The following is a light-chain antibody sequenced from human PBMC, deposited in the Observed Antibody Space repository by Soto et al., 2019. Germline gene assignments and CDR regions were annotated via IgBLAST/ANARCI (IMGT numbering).Light chain of an antibody. V-gene: IGKV2-28*01. CDR1: QSLLDSKGYNL. CDR3: TQALQTPPT. Sequence: VLTQPRSVSGSPGQSVTFSCRSSQSLLDSKGYNLLDWYLQKPGQSPQLLIYLGSNRASGVPDRFSGSGSGTDFTLKISRVQAEDVGVYYCTQALQTPPTFGQGTKVDIK. J-gene: IGKJ1*01. CDR2: LGS.